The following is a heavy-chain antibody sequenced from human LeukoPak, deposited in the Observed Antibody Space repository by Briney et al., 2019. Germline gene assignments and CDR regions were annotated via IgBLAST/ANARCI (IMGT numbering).Heavy chain of an antibody. CDR2: IYYSGST. Sequence: SETLSLTCTVSGGSISSYYWSWIRQPPGKGLEWIGYIYYSGSTNSNTSLKTRVSISVDTSKTQFSLKLSSVTAADTAVYYCASTYCSSTSCPLNFDYWGQGTLVTVSS. CDR3: ASTYCSSTSCPLNFDY. J-gene: IGHJ4*02. V-gene: IGHV4-59*01. D-gene: IGHD2-2*01. CDR1: GGSISSYY.